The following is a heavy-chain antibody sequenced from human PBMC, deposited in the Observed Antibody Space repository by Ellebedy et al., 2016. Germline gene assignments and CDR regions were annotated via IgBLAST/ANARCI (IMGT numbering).Heavy chain of an antibody. Sequence: KVSCKGSGYSFTSYWISWVRQMPGKGLEWMGRIDPSDSYTNYSPSFQGHVTISADKSISTAYLQWSSLKASDTAMYYCARRRDYDSSGYGAFDIWGQGTMVTVSS. CDR2: IDPSDSYT. V-gene: IGHV5-10-1*01. CDR3: ARRRDYDSSGYGAFDI. CDR1: GYSFTSYW. D-gene: IGHD3-22*01. J-gene: IGHJ3*02.